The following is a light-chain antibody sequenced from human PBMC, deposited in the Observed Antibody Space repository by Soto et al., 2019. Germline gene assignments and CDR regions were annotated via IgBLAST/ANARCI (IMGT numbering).Light chain of an antibody. J-gene: IGKJ1*01. CDR1: QSVSSD. CDR3: QQRSKWPWT. V-gene: IGKV3-11*01. CDR2: DAS. Sequence: EIVFTQSPATLSLSPGERATLSCRASQSVSSDLAWYQQKLGQAPRLLIFDASNRATGIASRFSGSGSGTDFTLTISSLEPEDFAVYYCQQRSKWPWTFGQGTKVYIK.